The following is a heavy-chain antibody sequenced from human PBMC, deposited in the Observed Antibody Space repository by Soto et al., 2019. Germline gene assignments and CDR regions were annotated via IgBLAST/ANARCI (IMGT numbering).Heavy chain of an antibody. Sequence: QLVESGGGLVQPGGSLRLSCSASGFNFNIYGMTWVRQAPGKGLEWISDISTRGTTIHYADSVRDRFTISRDNAKNTLYLHLTSLRDEDTAVYYCARVAIMGVVNSPLSFFDLWGQGTLVTVSS. CDR1: GFNFNIYG. CDR2: ISTRGTTI. CDR3: ARVAIMGVVNSPLSFFDL. D-gene: IGHD2-15*01. V-gene: IGHV3-48*03. J-gene: IGHJ4*02.